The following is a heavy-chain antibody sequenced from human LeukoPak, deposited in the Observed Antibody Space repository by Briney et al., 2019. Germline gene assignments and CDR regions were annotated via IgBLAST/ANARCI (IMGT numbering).Heavy chain of an antibody. CDR1: GGSISSSGYS. V-gene: IGHV4-30-2*01. Sequence: SETLSLTCAVSGGSISSSGYSWNWIRQPPGKGLEWIGYIYHSGSTYYNPSLKSRVTISIDRSNNQFSLKLSSVTAADTAVYYCAGGYYHYYYYGTDVWGQGTTVTVSS. CDR2: IYHSGST. J-gene: IGHJ6*02. CDR3: AGGYYHYYYYGTDV. D-gene: IGHD3-3*01.